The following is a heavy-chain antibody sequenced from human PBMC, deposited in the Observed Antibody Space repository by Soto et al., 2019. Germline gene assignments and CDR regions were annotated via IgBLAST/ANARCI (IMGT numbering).Heavy chain of an antibody. CDR1: GFTFSAYN. D-gene: IGHD3-10*01. V-gene: IGHV3-21*01. CDR3: ARQLHFGELSLGF. CDR2: ISSTGTYL. J-gene: IGHJ4*02. Sequence: GGSLRLSCAASGFTFSAYNIYWVRQAPGKGLGWVSFISSTGTYLNYAASLKGRFTISRDNANSSVFLQMDNLSAEDTAVYYCARQLHFGELSLGFWGQGTLVTVSS.